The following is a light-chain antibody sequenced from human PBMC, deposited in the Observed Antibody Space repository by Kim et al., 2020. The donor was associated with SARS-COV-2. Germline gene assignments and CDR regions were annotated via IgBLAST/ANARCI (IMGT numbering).Light chain of an antibody. J-gene: IGKJ2*01. Sequence: SGAPGESATLPCRPSETIVTYLAWYRQRPGQAPRLLIHGASTRATGLPARFSGSGSETEFTLTISSLQSEDFAVYYCQQYNKWPYTFGQGTKLEI. CDR2: GAS. CDR1: ETIVTY. CDR3: QQYNKWPYT. V-gene: IGKV3-15*01.